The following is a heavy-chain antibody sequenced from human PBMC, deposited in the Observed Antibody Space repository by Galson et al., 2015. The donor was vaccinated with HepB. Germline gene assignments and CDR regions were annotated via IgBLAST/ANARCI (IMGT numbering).Heavy chain of an antibody. CDR1: GGTFSSYA. CDR2: IIPILGIA. J-gene: IGHJ4*02. CDR3: ARGTIEYDSPEYYFDY. Sequence: SVKVSCKASGGTFSSYAISWVRQAPGQGLEWMGRIIPILGIANYAQKFQGRVTITADKSTSTAYMELSSLRSEDTAVYYCARGTIEYDSPEYYFDYWGQGTLVTVSS. D-gene: IGHD3-22*01. V-gene: IGHV1-69*04.